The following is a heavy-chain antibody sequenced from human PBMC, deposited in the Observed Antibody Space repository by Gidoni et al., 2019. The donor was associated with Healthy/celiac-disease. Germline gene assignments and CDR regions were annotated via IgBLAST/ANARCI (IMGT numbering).Heavy chain of an antibody. V-gene: IGHV3-30*01. D-gene: IGHD6-13*01. Sequence: QVQLVESGGGVVQPGRSLRLSCAASGFTFSSYATHWVRQAPGKGLEWVAVISYDGSNKYYADSVEGRFTISRDNSKNTLYLQMNSLRAEDTAVYYCARDAPTLTGSSWYFDYWGQGTLVTVSS. CDR3: ARDAPTLTGSSWYFDY. J-gene: IGHJ4*02. CDR1: GFTFSSYA. CDR2: ISYDGSNK.